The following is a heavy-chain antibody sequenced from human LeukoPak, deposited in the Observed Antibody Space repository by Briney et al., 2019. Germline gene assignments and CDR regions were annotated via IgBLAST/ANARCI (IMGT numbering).Heavy chain of an antibody. J-gene: IGHJ4*02. Sequence: GGSLRLSCAASGFTFSDYYMSWIRQAPEKGLEWVSYISSSGSTIYYADSVKGRFTISRDNAKNSLYLQMNSLRAEDTAVYNCARGDYYDSSGYFDYWGQGTLVTVSS. V-gene: IGHV3-11*01. D-gene: IGHD3-22*01. CDR2: ISSSGSTI. CDR1: GFTFSDYY. CDR3: ARGDYYDSSGYFDY.